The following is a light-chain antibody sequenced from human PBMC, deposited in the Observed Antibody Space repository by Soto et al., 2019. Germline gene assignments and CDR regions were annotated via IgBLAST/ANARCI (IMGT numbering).Light chain of an antibody. J-gene: IGLJ1*01. V-gene: IGLV2-14*03. CDR3: SSYTSSSTYV. CDR2: DVS. Sequence: QSALTQPASVSGSPGQSITISCTGTISDVGGYNYVSWYQQHPGKAPKLMIFDVSNRPSGVSNRFSGSKSGYTASLTISGLQADDEADYYCSSYTSSSTYVFGTGTQLTVL. CDR1: ISDVGGYNY.